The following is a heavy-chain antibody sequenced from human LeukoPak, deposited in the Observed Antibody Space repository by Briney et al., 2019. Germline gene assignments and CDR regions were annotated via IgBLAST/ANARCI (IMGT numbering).Heavy chain of an antibody. CDR3: ARDSDSYGFDY. V-gene: IGHV3-21*01. D-gene: IGHD5-18*01. CDR2: ISSVSSYI. CDR1: GFTFRSYS. J-gene: IGHJ4*02. Sequence: GGSLRLSCAVSGFTFRSYSMNWVRQAPGKGLEWVSSISSVSSYIYYADSLKGRFTISRGNAKNSLYLQMNSLGAEDTAVYYCARDSDSYGFDYWSQGTLVTVSS.